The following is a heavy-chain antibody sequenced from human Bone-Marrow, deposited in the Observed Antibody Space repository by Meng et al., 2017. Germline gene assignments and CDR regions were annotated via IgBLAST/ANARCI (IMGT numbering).Heavy chain of an antibody. J-gene: IGHJ5*02. CDR2: IYHSGST. D-gene: IGHD2-2*02. CDR1: GGSISSSNW. CDR3: ARGSGSPEYCSSTSCYSGGWFDP. V-gene: IGHV4-4*02. Sequence: QVQLQESGPGLVKPSGTLSLTCAVSGGSISSSNWWSWVRQPPGKGLEWIGEIYHSGSTNYNPSLKSRVTISVDKSKNQFSLKLSSVTAADTAVYYCARGSGSPEYCSSTSCYSGGWFDPWGQGTLVTVSS.